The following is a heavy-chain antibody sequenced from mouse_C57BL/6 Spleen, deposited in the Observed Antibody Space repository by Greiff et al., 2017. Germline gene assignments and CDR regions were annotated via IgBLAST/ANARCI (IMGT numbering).Heavy chain of an antibody. Sequence: VQLQQSGPELVKPGASVKISCKASGYAFSSSWMNWVKQRPGKGLEWIGRIYPGDGDTNYNGKFKGKATLTADKSSSTAYMQLSSLTSEDSAVYCCAKGNLWYFDVWGTGTTVTVSS. CDR1: GYAFSSSW. CDR2: IYPGDGDT. CDR3: AKGNLWYFDV. V-gene: IGHV1-82*01. J-gene: IGHJ1*03.